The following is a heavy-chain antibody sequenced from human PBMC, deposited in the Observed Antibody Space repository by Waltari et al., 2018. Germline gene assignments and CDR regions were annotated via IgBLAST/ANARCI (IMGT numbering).Heavy chain of an antibody. D-gene: IGHD3-3*01. Sequence: QLQLQESGPGLVKPSETLSLTCTVSGGSISSSSYYWGWIRQPPGKGLEWIGSIYYSGSTYYNPSLKSRVTISVDTSKNQFSLKLSSVTAADTAVYYCARDATIFGVVSPIFYYYYYGMDVWGQGTTVTVSS. CDR1: GGSISSSSYY. J-gene: IGHJ6*02. CDR2: IYYSGST. V-gene: IGHV4-39*07. CDR3: ARDATIFGVVSPIFYYYYYGMDV.